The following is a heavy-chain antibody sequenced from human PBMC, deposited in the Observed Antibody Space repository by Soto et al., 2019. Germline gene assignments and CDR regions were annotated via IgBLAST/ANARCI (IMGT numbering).Heavy chain of an antibody. CDR3: ARDFSWFGELIASDY. CDR2: INAGNGNT. V-gene: IGHV1-3*01. J-gene: IGHJ4*02. CDR1: GYTFTSYA. Sequence: QVQLVQSGAEVKKPGASVKVSCKASGYTFTSYAMHWVRQAPGQRLEWMVWINAGNGNTKYSQKFQGRVTITRDTSASTAYMELSSLRSEDTAVYYCARDFSWFGELIASDYWGQGTLVTVSS. D-gene: IGHD3-10*01.